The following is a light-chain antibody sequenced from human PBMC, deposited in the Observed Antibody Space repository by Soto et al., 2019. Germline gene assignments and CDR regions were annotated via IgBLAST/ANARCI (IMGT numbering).Light chain of an antibody. J-gene: IGLJ3*02. Sequence: QSALTQPASVSGSPGQSITISCTGTSSDVGDFNYVSWYQQHPGKTPKLIIYEVTNRPSGVSNRFSGSKSGNTASLTISGLQAEDEADYYCNSSASTSARLFGGGTKLTVL. V-gene: IGLV2-14*01. CDR1: SSDVGDFNY. CDR3: NSSASTSARL. CDR2: EVT.